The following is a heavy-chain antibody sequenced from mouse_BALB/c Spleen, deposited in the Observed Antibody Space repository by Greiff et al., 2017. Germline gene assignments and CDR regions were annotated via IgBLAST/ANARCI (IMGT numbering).Heavy chain of an antibody. Sequence: QVQLQQSGAELVRPGVSVKISCKGSGYTFTDYAMHWVKQSHAKSLEWIGVISTYYGDASYNQKFKGKATMTVDKSSSTAYMELARLTSEDSAIYYCARNYGSRGDWYCDVWGAGTTVTVSS. J-gene: IGHJ1*01. V-gene: IGHV1S137*01. CDR1: GYTFTDYA. CDR2: ISTYYGDA. D-gene: IGHD1-1*01. CDR3: ARNYGSRGDWYCDV.